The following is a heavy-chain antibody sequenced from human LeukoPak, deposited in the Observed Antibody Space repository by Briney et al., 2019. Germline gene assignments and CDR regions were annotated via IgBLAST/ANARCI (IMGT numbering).Heavy chain of an antibody. CDR3: ARYDY. Sequence: PGGSLRLSCAASRFTFNSYAMSWVRQAPGKGLEWVSVIGGSNGITFYVGSVKGRFTISRDNSKDTLYLQMNSLRAEDTAIYYCARYDYWGQGILVTVSS. V-gene: IGHV3-23*01. J-gene: IGHJ4*02. CDR2: IGGSNGIT. CDR1: RFTFNSYA.